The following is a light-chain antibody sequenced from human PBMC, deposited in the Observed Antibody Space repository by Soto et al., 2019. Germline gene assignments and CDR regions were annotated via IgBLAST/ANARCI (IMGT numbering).Light chain of an antibody. CDR3: QVWDSSSDPLYV. CDR1: NIGSKS. V-gene: IGLV3-21*04. J-gene: IGLJ1*01. Sequence: SYELTQPPSVSVAPGKTARITCGGKNIGSKSVHWYQQRPGQAPVLVIYYDSDRPSGIPERFSGSNSGNTATLTISRVEAGDEADYYCQVWDSSSDPLYVFGTGTK. CDR2: YDS.